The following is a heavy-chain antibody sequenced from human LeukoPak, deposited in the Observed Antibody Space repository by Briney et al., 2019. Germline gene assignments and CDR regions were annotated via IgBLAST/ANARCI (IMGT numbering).Heavy chain of an antibody. CDR3: ARDQEYSSAFDY. CDR1: GFTFGSYW. J-gene: IGHJ4*02. CDR2: IKQDGSEK. D-gene: IGHD5-18*01. Sequence: PGGSLRLSCAASGFTFGSYWMSWVRQAPGKGLEWVANIKQDGSEKYYVDSVKGRFTISTDNAKNSLYLQMNSLRAEDTAVYYCARDQEYSSAFDYWGQGTLVTVSS. V-gene: IGHV3-7*01.